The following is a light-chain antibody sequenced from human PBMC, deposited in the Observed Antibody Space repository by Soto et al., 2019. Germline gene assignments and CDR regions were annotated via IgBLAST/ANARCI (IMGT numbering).Light chain of an antibody. J-gene: IGKJ3*01. CDR1: QSVSSSY. Sequence: EIVLTQSPGTLSLSPGERATLSCRASQSVSSSYLAWYQQKPGQAPRLLICGASSRATGIPDRFSGSGSGTDFTLTISRLEPEDFAVYYCQQYGSSPFTFG. V-gene: IGKV3-20*01. CDR3: QQYGSSPFT. CDR2: GAS.